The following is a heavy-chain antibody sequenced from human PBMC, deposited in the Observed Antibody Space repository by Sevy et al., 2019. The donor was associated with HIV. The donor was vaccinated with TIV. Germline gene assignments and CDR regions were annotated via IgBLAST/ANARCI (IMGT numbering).Heavy chain of an antibody. CDR1: GFTFSSYG. CDR2: IRYDGSNK. CDR3: AKERGSSRGVYYFDY. V-gene: IGHV3-30*02. D-gene: IGHD3-16*01. J-gene: IGHJ4*02. Sequence: GGSLRLSCAASGFTFSSYGMHWVRQAPGKGLEWVAFIRYDGSNKYYADSVKGRFTISRDNSKNTQYLQMNSLRAEVTAVYYCAKERGSSRGVYYFDYWGQGTLVTVSS.